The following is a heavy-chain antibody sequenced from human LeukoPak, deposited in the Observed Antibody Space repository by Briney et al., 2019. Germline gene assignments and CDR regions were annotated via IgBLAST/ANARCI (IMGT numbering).Heavy chain of an antibody. CDR3: ASLDSYYYDSSGYYYFDY. Sequence: PSETLSLTCTVSGGSISSSSYYWGWIRQPPGNGLEWIGSIYYSGSTYYNPSLKSRVTISVDTSKNQFSLKLSSATAADTAVYSCASLDSYYYDSSGYYYFDYWGQGTLVTVSS. D-gene: IGHD3-22*01. V-gene: IGHV4-39*01. J-gene: IGHJ4*02. CDR1: GGSISSSSYY. CDR2: IYYSGST.